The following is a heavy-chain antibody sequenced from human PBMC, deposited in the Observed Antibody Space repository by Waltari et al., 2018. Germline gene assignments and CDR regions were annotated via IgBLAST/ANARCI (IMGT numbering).Heavy chain of an antibody. D-gene: IGHD2-21*02. J-gene: IGHJ4*02. CDR3: ARGNTASLDY. Sequence: HLVESGGGLIQSGGSLRLYCAASGFTVTNYYMSWVRQAPGRGLECVSVIYSAVTTYYADSVKGRFTISRDTFRNTLYLQMDNLRPDDTAVYYCARGNTASLDYWGQGTLVTVSS. CDR2: IYSAVTT. CDR1: GFTVTNYY. V-gene: IGHV3-53*01.